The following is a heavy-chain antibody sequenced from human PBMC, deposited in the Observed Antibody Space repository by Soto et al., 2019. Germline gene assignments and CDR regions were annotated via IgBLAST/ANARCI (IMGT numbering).Heavy chain of an antibody. Sequence: QVQLQESGPGLVKPSETLSLTCTVSGGSISSYYWSWIRQPPGKGLEWIGYIYYSGSTNYNPSLKSRVTMSVDTSKNQFSLKLSSVTAADTAVYYCARGGIYYYDSSGYYDYWGQGTLVTVSS. V-gene: IGHV4-59*01. CDR1: GGSISSYY. CDR3: ARGGIYYYDSSGYYDY. D-gene: IGHD3-22*01. CDR2: IYYSGST. J-gene: IGHJ4*02.